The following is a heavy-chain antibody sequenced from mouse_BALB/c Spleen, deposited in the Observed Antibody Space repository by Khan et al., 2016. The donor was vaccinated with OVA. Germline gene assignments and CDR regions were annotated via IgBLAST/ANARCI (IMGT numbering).Heavy chain of an antibody. CDR1: GYTFTSYT. CDR2: INPSNGYT. V-gene: IGHV1-4*01. Sequence: QVRLHQSGAELARPGASVKMSCKASGYTFTSYTIHWIKKRPGQGLEWIGYINPSNGYTNYNQKFKDKATLTTDNSSTTAYLQLSSLTSDDSAVYNCVRDDAYHRNDGWFAYWGQGTLVTVSA. CDR3: VRDDAYHRNDGWFAY. J-gene: IGHJ3*01. D-gene: IGHD2-14*01.